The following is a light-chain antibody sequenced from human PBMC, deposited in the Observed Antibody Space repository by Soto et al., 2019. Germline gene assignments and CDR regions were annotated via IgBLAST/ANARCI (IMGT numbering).Light chain of an antibody. V-gene: IGLV1-51*02. J-gene: IGLJ1*01. CDR3: GTWDSSMSAYV. CDR2: ENN. Sequence: QSVLTQPPSVSAAPGQKVTIFCSGSSSNIGNNYVSWYQQLPGTAPKLLIYENNKRPSGIPDRFSGSKSGTSATLGITGPQTGDEADYYCGTWDSSMSAYVFGTGTKVTVL. CDR1: SSNIGNNY.